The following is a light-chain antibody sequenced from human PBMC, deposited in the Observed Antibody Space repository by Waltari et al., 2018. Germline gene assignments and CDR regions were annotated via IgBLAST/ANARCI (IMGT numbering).Light chain of an antibody. CDR1: QSISSY. V-gene: IGKV1-39*01. CDR2: TAS. J-gene: IGKJ2*01. CDR3: QQSYNTPRT. Sequence: DIQMTQSPTSLSASEGDRVTITCRASQSISSYLNWYQQKPAKAPKLLIYTASSLQSGVPSRFSGSGSGTDFTLTISSLQPEDFATYYCQQSYNTPRTFGQGTKLEIK.